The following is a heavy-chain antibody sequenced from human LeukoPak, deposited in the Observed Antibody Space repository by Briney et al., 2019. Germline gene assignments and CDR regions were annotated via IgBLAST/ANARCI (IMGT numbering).Heavy chain of an antibody. CDR3: ARVRQQLVPAYFDY. CDR1: GGSISSYY. Sequence: SETLSLTCTVSGGSISSYYWSWIRQPAGKGLEWIGRIYTSGSTNYNPSLKSRVTMSVDTSKNQFSLKLSSVTAADTAVYYCARVRQQLVPAYFDYWGQGTLVTVSS. D-gene: IGHD6-13*01. CDR2: IYTSGST. J-gene: IGHJ4*02. V-gene: IGHV4-4*07.